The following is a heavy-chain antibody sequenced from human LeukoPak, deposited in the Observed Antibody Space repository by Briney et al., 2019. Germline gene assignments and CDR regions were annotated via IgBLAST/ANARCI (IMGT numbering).Heavy chain of an antibody. J-gene: IGHJ3*02. CDR2: IKQDGSEK. Sequence: GGSLRLSCAASGFTFSSYWMSWVRQAPGKGLEWVANIKQDGSEKYYVDSVKGRFTISRDNAKNSLYLQMNSLRAEDTAVYYCARNSRRGSYSAFDIWGQGTMVTVSS. CDR3: ARNSRRGSYSAFDI. CDR1: GFTFSSYW. V-gene: IGHV3-7*01. D-gene: IGHD1-26*01.